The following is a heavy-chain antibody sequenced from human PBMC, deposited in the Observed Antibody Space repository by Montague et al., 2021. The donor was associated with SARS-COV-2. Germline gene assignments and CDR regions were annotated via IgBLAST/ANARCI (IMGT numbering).Heavy chain of an antibody. J-gene: IGHJ4*02. CDR2: IHSSGST. V-gene: IGHV4-39*01. CDR3: ARRLGGSGWLDY. Sequence: SETLSLTCTVAGGSISSGSYYWGWIRQPPGKGLEWIGSIHSSGSTYYKSRVTISVDTSKNQFSLKVTSVTAADTAVYYCARRLGGSGWLDYWGQGTLVTVSS. D-gene: IGHD6-25*01. CDR1: GGSISSGSYY.